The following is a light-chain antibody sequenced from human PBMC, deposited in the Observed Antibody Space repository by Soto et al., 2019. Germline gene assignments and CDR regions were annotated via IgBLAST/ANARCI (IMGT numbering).Light chain of an antibody. V-gene: IGKV3-20*01. CDR2: GVS. CDR3: QQYAGSPRT. CDR1: QSLSSGY. Sequence: EIVLTQSPGTLSLFPGERATLSCRASQSLSSGYLAWYQHKPGQAPRLLIYGVSSRAIGIPDRISGSGSGTDFTLTISRLEPEDFAVYYCQQYAGSPRTFGQGPKVEMK. J-gene: IGKJ1*01.